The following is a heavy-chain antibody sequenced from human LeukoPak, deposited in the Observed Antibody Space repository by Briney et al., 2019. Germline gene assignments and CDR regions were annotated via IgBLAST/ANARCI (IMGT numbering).Heavy chain of an antibody. D-gene: IGHD3-9*01. V-gene: IGHV4-59*08. CDR2: IYYSGST. CDR3: ARSGQLRYFDWHYFDY. CDR1: GGSISSYY. J-gene: IGHJ4*02. Sequence: SETLSLNCTVSGGSISSYYWSWIRQPPGKGLEWIGYIYYSGSTNYNPSLKSRVTISVDTSKNQFSLRLSSVTAADTAVYYCARSGQLRYFDWHYFDYWGQGTLVTVSS.